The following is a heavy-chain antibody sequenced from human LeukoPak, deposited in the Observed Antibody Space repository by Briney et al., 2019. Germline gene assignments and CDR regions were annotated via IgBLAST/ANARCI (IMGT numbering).Heavy chain of an antibody. Sequence: AASVKVSCKASGGTFSSYAISWVRQAPGQGLEWMGGIIPIFGTANYAQKFQGRVTITADESTSTAYMELSSLRSEDTAVYYCASAFDYYDSSGSTEPYWGQGTLVTVSS. CDR2: IIPIFGTA. D-gene: IGHD3-22*01. CDR1: GGTFSSYA. V-gene: IGHV1-69*13. J-gene: IGHJ4*02. CDR3: ASAFDYYDSSGSTEPY.